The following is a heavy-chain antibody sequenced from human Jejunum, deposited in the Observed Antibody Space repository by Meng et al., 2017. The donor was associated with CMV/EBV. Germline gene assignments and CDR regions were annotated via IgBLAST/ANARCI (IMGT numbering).Heavy chain of an antibody. CDR2: ISASGGNT. V-gene: IGHV1-46*01. J-gene: IGHJ4*02. D-gene: IGHD3-16*01. Sequence: QVQLAQSGAEVKKPGASGRISCKASGFTFGNDYFHWVRQAPGQGLEWMGVISASGGNTGYGQKFQGRVIMTRDTSTGTVYMDLSGLRSEDTAIYYCARDGPWAWGGSDYWGQGTLVTVSS. CDR3: ARDGPWAWGGSDY. CDR1: GFTFGNDY.